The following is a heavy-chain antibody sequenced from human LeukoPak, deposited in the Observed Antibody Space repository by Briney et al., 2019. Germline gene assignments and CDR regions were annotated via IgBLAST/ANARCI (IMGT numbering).Heavy chain of an antibody. CDR3: ARGSGYNYYYFDY. CDR2: ISSSSSYI. D-gene: IGHD5-24*01. J-gene: IGHJ4*02. CDR1: EFTFSNYA. V-gene: IGHV3-21*01. Sequence: PGGSLRLSCAASEFTFSNYAMNWVRQAPGKGLEWVSFISSSSSYIYYADSVKGRFTISRDNAKNSLYLQMNSLRAEDTAVYYCARGSGYNYYYFDYWGQGTLVTVSS.